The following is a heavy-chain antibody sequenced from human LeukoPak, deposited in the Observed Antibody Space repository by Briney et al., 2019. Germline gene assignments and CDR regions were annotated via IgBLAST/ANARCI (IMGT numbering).Heavy chain of an antibody. CDR1: GYTFTSYY. Sequence: GASVKVSCKASGYTFTSYYMNWVRQAPGQGLEWMGIINPSSGRTTYAQKFQGRVTMTRDTSTSTVHMELTSLRSEDTAVFYCARGGLPARSWFDPWGQGTLVTVSS. CDR2: INPSSGRT. V-gene: IGHV1-46*01. D-gene: IGHD3/OR15-3a*01. J-gene: IGHJ5*02. CDR3: ARGGLPARSWFDP.